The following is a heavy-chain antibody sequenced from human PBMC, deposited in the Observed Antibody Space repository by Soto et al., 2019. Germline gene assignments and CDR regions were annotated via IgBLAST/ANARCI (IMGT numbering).Heavy chain of an antibody. Sequence: QVQLVQSAAELKKPGSSVKVSCKVSGGTFGNFAISWVRQAPGQGPEWVAGIIPIYGTSNLADDFRCRIALTAYESTATASMELSSLRSEDTAIYYCATGSRDGCNYWYFDLWCRGTQVTVSS. J-gene: IGHJ2*01. CDR3: ATGSRDGCNYWYFDL. V-gene: IGHV1-69*01. CDR1: GGTFGNFA. CDR2: IIPIYGTS. D-gene: IGHD2-2*01.